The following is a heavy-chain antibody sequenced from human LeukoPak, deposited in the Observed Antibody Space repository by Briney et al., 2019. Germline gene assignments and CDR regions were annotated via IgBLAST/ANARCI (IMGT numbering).Heavy chain of an antibody. V-gene: IGHV4-39*07. J-gene: IGHJ4*02. D-gene: IGHD3-9*01. Sequence: PSETLSLTCTVSGGSISSSSYYWGWIRQPPGKGLEWIGSIYYSGSTNYNPSLKSRVTISVDTSKNQFSLKLSSVTAADTAVYYCARGDYDILTGYYYFDYWGQGTLVTVSS. CDR1: GGSISSSSYY. CDR2: IYYSGST. CDR3: ARGDYDILTGYYYFDY.